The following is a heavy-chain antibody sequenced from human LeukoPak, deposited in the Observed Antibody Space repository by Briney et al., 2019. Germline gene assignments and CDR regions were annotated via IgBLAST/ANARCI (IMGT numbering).Heavy chain of an antibody. CDR2: LSGSGGAT. V-gene: IGHV3-23*01. CDR3: AKHLGSHSFLFYYMDV. Sequence: GGTLRLSCEVSEFTHSRFAMSWIRQPPGTGLEWVSTLSGSGGATYYADSVKGRFTTSRDNSKDTLYLQMDNLRADDTAVYYCAKHLGSHSFLFYYMDVWGKGTSVIVSS. J-gene: IGHJ6*03. CDR1: EFTHSRFA. D-gene: IGHD2-21*01.